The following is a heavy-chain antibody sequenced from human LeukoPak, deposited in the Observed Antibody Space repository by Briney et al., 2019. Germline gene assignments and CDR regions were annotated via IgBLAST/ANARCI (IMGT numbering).Heavy chain of an antibody. CDR1: GFTFCSYG. J-gene: IGHJ6*02. CDR2: IWYDGSNK. V-gene: IGHV3-33*01. D-gene: IGHD5-18*01. Sequence: GGSLRLSCAASGFTFCSYGMHWVRQAPGKGLEWVAVIWYDGSNKYYADSVKGRFTISRDNSKNTLYLQMNSLRAEDTAVYYCARYVDTAMVTDYYGMDVWGQGTTVTVSS. CDR3: ARYVDTAMVTDYYGMDV.